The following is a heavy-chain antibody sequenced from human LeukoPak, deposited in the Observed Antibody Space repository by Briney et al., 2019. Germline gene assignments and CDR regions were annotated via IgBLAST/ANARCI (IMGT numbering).Heavy chain of an antibody. J-gene: IGHJ4*02. CDR1: GFTFSNSA. CDR2: VNNIASHI. D-gene: IGHD2/OR15-2a*01. V-gene: IGHV3-21*01. Sequence: GGSLRLSCAASGFTFSNSAMNWVRQAPGKGLEWVSSVNNIASHIYYADSVRGRFTISRDNAKNSVSLQMNNLRAEDTAVYYCTRDATQYLRYGYFDSWGQGILVTVSS. CDR3: TRDATQYLRYGYFDS.